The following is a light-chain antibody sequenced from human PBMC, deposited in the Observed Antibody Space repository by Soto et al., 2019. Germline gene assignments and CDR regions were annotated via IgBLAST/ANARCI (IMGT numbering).Light chain of an antibody. CDR3: LQDYAYPRT. CDR1: QDIRNE. CDR2: ASS. J-gene: IGKJ1*01. Sequence: AIQMTQSPSSLSASVGDRVTITCRASQDIRNELAWYQQRPGRAPKLLIYASSNVQSGVPSRFRGSGSGTDLTLTVSSLQPDDFATYYCLQDYAYPRTFGQGTKVEI. V-gene: IGKV1-6*01.